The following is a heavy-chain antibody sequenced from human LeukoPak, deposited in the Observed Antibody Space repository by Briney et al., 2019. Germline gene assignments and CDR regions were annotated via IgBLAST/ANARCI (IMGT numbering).Heavy chain of an antibody. J-gene: IGHJ4*02. V-gene: IGHV3-23*01. CDR1: GFTFSSYA. D-gene: IGHD4-23*01. Sequence: GGSLRLSCAASGFTFSSYAMSWVRPAPGKGLEWVSAISGSGGSTYYADSVKGRVTISRDNSKNTLYLQMNSLRAEDTAVYYCARGGSGGNPFDYWGQGTLVTVSS. CDR3: ARGGSGGNPFDY. CDR2: ISGSGGST.